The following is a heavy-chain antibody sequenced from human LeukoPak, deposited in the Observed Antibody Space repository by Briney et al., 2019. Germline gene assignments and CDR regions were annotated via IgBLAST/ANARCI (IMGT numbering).Heavy chain of an antibody. CDR2: TNSDGSST. V-gene: IGHV3-74*01. J-gene: IGHJ4*02. Sequence: PGRSLRLSCAASGFTFSSSWMHWVRQAPGKGLVWVSRTNSDGSSTRYADFVKGRFTISRDNARNTLYLQMNSLRVEDTAVYYCARVSGIAARGDLRNDYWGQGTLVTVSS. CDR1: GFTFSSSW. D-gene: IGHD6-6*01. CDR3: ARVSGIAARGDLRNDY.